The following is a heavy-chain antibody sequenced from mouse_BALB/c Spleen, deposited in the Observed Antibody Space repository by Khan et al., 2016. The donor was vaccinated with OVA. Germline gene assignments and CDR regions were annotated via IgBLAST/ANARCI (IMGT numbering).Heavy chain of an antibody. J-gene: IGHJ4*01. CDR3: VRFYDPYYAMDY. CDR1: GFSLTTYG. CDR2: IWAGGST. Sequence: QVQLKQSGPGLVAPSQSLSIACTVSGFSLTTYGVNWVRQPPGEGLEWLGVIWAGGSTNYNSALRSRLSISKDNSKSKVFLKMHSLQTDDTAMYXCVRFYDPYYAMDYWGQGTSVTVSS. V-gene: IGHV2-9*02. D-gene: IGHD2-3*01.